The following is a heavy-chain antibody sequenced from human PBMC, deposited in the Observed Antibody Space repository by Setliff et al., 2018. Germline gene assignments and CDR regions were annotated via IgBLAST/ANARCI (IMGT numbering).Heavy chain of an antibody. CDR3: ATGWAAAAGTFDYYMDV. D-gene: IGHD6-13*01. J-gene: IGHJ6*03. CDR1: GHILSELS. Sequence: ASVKVSCKVSGHILSELSMYWVRQAPGKGLEWIGGFDPEYGKTFDAQKFQGRVTMTEDTSTDTAYMVLSTLRSEDTAVYYCATGWAAAAGTFDYYMDVWGKGTTVTVSS. V-gene: IGHV1-24*01. CDR2: FDPEYGKT.